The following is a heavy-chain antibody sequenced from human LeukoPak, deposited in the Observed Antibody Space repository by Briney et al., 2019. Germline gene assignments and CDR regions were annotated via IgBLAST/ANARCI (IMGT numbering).Heavy chain of an antibody. CDR2: ISSSSSYI. CDR3: ARGGARVVVAATDY. D-gene: IGHD2-15*01. V-gene: IGHV3-21*01. CDR1: GFTFSSYA. Sequence: GGSLRLSCAASGFTFSSYAMSWVRQAPGKGLEWVSSISSSSSYIYYADSVKGRFTISRDNAKNSLYLQMNSLRAEDTAVYYCARGGARVVVAATDYWGQGTLVTVSS. J-gene: IGHJ4*02.